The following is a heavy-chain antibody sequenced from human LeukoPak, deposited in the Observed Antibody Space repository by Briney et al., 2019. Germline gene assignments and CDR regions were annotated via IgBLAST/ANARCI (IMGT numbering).Heavy chain of an antibody. CDR1: DGSFSGYY. V-gene: IGHV4-34*01. D-gene: IGHD6-6*01. Sequence: SETLSLTCAVYDGSFSGYYWSWIRQPPGKGLEWIGEINHSGSTNYNPSLKSRVTISLDTSKNQFSLKLSSVTSADTAVYYCARDWGVTGRPGYMDVWGKGTAVTVSS. J-gene: IGHJ6*03. CDR2: INHSGST. CDR3: ARDWGVTGRPGYMDV.